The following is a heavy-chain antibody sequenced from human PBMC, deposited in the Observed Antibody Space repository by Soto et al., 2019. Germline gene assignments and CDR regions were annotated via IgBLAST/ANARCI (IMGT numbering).Heavy chain of an antibody. V-gene: IGHV3-48*03. CDR3: ARELWYYGSGNDY. Sequence: GGSLRLSCAASGFTFSSYEMNWVRQAPGKGLEWVSYISSSGSAIYYADSVKGRFTISRDNAKNSLYLQMNSLRAEDTAVYYCARELWYYGSGNDYWGQGTLVTVSS. CDR2: ISSSGSAI. D-gene: IGHD3-10*01. CDR1: GFTFSSYE. J-gene: IGHJ4*02.